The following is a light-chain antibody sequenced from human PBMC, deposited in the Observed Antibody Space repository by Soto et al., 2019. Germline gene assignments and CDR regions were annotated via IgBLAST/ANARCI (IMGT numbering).Light chain of an antibody. CDR1: QSVSSSY. Sequence: EIVLTQSPGTLSLSPGERATLSCRASQSVSSSYLAWYQQKPGQAPRLLIYGASSRATGIPDRFSGSGSGTDFTLTISRLEPEDFAVYYCQQYGSSPFGGGTKVE. V-gene: IGKV3-20*01. J-gene: IGKJ4*01. CDR2: GAS. CDR3: QQYGSSP.